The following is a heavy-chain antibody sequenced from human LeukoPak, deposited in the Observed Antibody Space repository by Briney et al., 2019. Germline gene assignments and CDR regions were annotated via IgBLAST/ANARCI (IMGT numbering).Heavy chain of an antibody. Sequence: ASVKVSCKASGYTFTSYGISWVRQAPGQGLEGMGWISAYNGNTNYAQKLQGRVTMTTDTSTSTAYMELRSLRSDDTAVYSCARGAWRYCSGGSCYCDYWGQGTLVTVSS. V-gene: IGHV1-18*01. CDR3: ARGAWRYCSGGSCYCDY. D-gene: IGHD2-15*01. J-gene: IGHJ4*02. CDR2: ISAYNGNT. CDR1: GYTFTSYG.